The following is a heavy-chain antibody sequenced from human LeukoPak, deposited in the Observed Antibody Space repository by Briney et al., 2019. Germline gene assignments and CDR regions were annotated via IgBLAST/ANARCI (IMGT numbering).Heavy chain of an antibody. CDR1: RFTFSTYA. CDR2: ISYDGTNK. V-gene: IGHV3-30*04. CDR3: TRGPGYHDSSYLDY. Sequence: GGSLRLSCAASRFTFSTYAMHWARQAPGKGLEWVAVISYDGTNKNHADSVKGRFTISRDNSKNTLYLQMNSLRAEDTAVYYCTRGPGYHDSSYLDYWGQGTLVTVSS. J-gene: IGHJ4*02. D-gene: IGHD3-22*01.